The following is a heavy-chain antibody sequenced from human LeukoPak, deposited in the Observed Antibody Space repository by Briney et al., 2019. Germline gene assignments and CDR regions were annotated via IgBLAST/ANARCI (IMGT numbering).Heavy chain of an antibody. CDR1: GFTFSSYG. CDR2: ISYDGSNK. CDR3: AKGIYSSGWSYFDY. Sequence: PGGSLRLSCAASGFTFSSYGMHWVRQAPGKGLEWVVVISYDGSNKYYADSVKGRFTISRDNSKNTLYLQMNSLRAEDTAVYYCAKGIYSSGWSYFDYWGHGTLVTVSS. J-gene: IGHJ4*01. V-gene: IGHV3-30*18. D-gene: IGHD6-19*01.